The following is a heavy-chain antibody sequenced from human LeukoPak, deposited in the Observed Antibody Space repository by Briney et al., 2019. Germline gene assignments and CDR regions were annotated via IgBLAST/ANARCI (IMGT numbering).Heavy chain of an antibody. D-gene: IGHD2-8*02. CDR1: GYTFSGYY. V-gene: IGHV1-2*02. CDR3: ARDFSGANVGTVF. CDR2: INPNSGGT. Sequence: ASVKVTCNASGYTFSGYYLHWVRQAPGQGLEWMGWINPNSGGTNYAQKFQGRVTMTRDTSISTAYMALSSLRSDDTAVYYCARDFSGANVGTVFWARRTLVTVSS. J-gene: IGHJ4*02.